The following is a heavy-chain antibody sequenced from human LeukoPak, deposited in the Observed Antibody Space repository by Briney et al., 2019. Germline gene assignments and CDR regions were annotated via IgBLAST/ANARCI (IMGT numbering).Heavy chain of an antibody. V-gene: IGHV3-23*01. CDR3: AKVSGRILIWPQPFGDGMDV. D-gene: IGHD3-10*01. CDR1: GISFSTYV. Sequence: GGSLRLSCAASGISFSTYVMAWVRQAPGKGLECVSAISGSGGDSYYAASVKGRFTTSRDNSKNTLYLQMNSLRVEDTAVYYCAKVSGRILIWPQPFGDGMDVWGQGTTVTVSS. CDR2: ISGSGGDS. J-gene: IGHJ6*02.